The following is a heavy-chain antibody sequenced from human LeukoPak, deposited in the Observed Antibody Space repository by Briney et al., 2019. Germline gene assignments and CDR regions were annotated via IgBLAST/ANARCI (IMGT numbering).Heavy chain of an antibody. CDR2: IAYDGTIQ. Sequence: QPGGSLRLSCAASGFTFSSYAMHWVRQAPGKGLEWVAVIAYDGTIQLYTDSVKGRFTISRDDSKNTLYLQMNSLRAEDTAVYFCARDLDRMTTVTTHHWGQGTLVTVSS. V-gene: IGHV3-30-3*01. J-gene: IGHJ5*02. CDR1: GFTFSSYA. CDR3: ARDLDRMTTVTTHH. D-gene: IGHD4-17*01.